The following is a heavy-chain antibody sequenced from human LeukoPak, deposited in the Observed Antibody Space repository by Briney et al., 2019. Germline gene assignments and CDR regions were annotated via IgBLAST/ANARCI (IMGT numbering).Heavy chain of an antibody. CDR2: ISGSGGTT. V-gene: IGHV3-23*01. Sequence: GGSLRLSCAASGFTFSSYAMSWVRQAPGKGLEWVSAISGSGGTTYYANSVKGRFTFSRDNSKNTLYLQMNSLRAEDTAIYYCARMIRDYGDSNWFDPWGQGTLVTVFS. CDR1: GFTFSSYA. CDR3: ARMIRDYGDSNWFDP. D-gene: IGHD4-17*01. J-gene: IGHJ5*02.